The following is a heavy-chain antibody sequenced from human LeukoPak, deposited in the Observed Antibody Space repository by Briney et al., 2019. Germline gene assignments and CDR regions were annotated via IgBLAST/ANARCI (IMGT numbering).Heavy chain of an antibody. CDR2: IYTSGST. V-gene: IGHV4-4*07. Sequence: SETLSLTCTVSGGSISSYYWSWIRQPAGKGLEWIGRIYTSGSTNYNPSLKSRVTISVDTSKNQFSLKLSSVTAADTAVYYCAREWGDYDFWSGYYGYFDYWGQGTLVTVSS. D-gene: IGHD3-3*01. CDR3: AREWGDYDFWSGYYGYFDY. CDR1: GGSISSYY. J-gene: IGHJ4*02.